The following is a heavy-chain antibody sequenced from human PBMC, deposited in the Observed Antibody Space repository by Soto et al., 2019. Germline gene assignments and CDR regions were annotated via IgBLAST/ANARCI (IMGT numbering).Heavy chain of an antibody. J-gene: IGHJ6*02. CDR2: IYYSGST. CDR1: GGSISSSSYY. CDR3: ARRCGGDCYSYYYYGMDV. D-gene: IGHD2-21*02. V-gene: IGHV4-39*01. Sequence: PSETLSLTCTVSGGSISSSSYYWGWIRQPPGKGLEWIGSIYYSGSTYYNPSLKSRVTISVDTSKNQFSLKLSSVTAADAAVYYCARRCGGDCYSYYYYGMDVWGQGTTVTVSS.